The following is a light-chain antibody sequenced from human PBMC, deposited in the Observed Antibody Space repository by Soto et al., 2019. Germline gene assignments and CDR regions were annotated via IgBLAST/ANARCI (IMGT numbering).Light chain of an antibody. CDR1: QGIGST. CDR3: HRYNNSPLT. J-gene: IGKJ4*01. CDR2: GAS. V-gene: IGKV3-15*01. Sequence: EILMTQSPATLSVSPGERATLSCRAGQGIGSTLAWYQQKPGQTPRLLIYGASTRATGVPARYSGSGSGTEFTLTISSLQSEDFVLYYCHRYNNSPLTFGGGTKVDI.